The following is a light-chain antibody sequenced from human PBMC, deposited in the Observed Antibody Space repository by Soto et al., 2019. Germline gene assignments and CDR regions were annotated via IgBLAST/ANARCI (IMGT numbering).Light chain of an antibody. V-gene: IGKV3-15*01. CDR3: QQYGSSRWT. J-gene: IGKJ1*01. CDR2: SAS. CDR1: QSVSSD. Sequence: EIVMTQSPATLSVSPGERATLSCRASQSVSSDLAWYHQKPGQAPRLLIYSASTRATGIPARFSGSGSGTEFTLTINRLEPEDFAVYYCQQYGSSRWTFGQGTKVEIK.